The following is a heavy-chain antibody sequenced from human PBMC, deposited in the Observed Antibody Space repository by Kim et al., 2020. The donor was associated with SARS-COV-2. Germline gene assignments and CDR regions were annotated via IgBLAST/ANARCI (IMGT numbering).Heavy chain of an antibody. D-gene: IGHD6-13*01. Sequence: GGSLRLSCSASGFTFSTYWMSWVRQAPGKGLEWVANIKQEGSKKKYVDSVKGRFTISRDNAKNSLFLQMNSLRVEDTAIYYCARGGSSSSYVAWFDPWGQGTLVSVSS. CDR3: ARGGSSSSYVAWFDP. CDR1: GFTFSTYW. CDR2: IKQEGSKK. V-gene: IGHV3-7*01. J-gene: IGHJ5*02.